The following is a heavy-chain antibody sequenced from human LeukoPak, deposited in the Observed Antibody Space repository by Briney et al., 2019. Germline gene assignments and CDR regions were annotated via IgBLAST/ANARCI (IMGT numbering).Heavy chain of an antibody. D-gene: IGHD3-22*01. J-gene: IGHJ3*02. V-gene: IGHV4-59*01. CDR3: ARDQRYYYDSSGYPRAFDI. Sequence: SETLSLTCTVSGGSISSYYWSWIRQPPGKGLEWIGYFVYSGSTNYNPSLKSRLTISADTSKNQFSLRLNSVTAADTAVYYCARDQRYYYDSSGYPRAFDIWGQGTMVTVSS. CDR2: FVYSGST. CDR1: GGSISSYY.